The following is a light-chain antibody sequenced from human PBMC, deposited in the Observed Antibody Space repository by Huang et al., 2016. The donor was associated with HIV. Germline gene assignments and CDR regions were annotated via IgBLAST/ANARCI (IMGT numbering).Light chain of an antibody. Sequence: DIQMTQFPSSLSASVGARVTTSCRSSQSFSSSLHWYQQRPGKAPKLLNYAASSLQSGVPSRFSGSGSGTDFSLTINSLQPEDFATYYCQQSDSTPYTFGQGTKLEIK. V-gene: IGKV1-39*01. CDR3: QQSDSTPYT. CDR2: AAS. J-gene: IGKJ2*01. CDR1: QSFSSS.